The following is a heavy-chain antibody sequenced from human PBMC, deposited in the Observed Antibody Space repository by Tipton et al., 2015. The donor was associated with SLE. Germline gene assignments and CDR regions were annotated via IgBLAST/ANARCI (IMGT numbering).Heavy chain of an antibody. D-gene: IGHD4-11*01. V-gene: IGHV4-31*03. CDR3: ARARLQSTHNWFDP. J-gene: IGHJ5*02. Sequence: TLSLTCTVSGGSISSGGYYWSWIRQHPGKGLEWIGYIYYSGSTYYNPSLKSRVTISVDTSKNQFFLRLRSVTAADTAVYYCARARLQSTHNWFDPWGQGTLVTVSS. CDR1: GGSISSGGYY. CDR2: IYYSGST.